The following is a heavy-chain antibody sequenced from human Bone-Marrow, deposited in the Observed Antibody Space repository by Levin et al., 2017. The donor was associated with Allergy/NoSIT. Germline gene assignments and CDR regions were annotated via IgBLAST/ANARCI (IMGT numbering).Heavy chain of an antibody. CDR2: ITGGGDGT. J-gene: IGHJ4*02. Sequence: GESLKISCAASGFTFTNYAMSWVRQAPGKGLEWVSAITGGGDGTYYADSVKGRFTISRDNSKNTLHLQMNSLRGEDTAIYYCAKGTAKWELYDYWGQGTLVTVSS. D-gene: IGHD1-26*01. CDR3: AKGTAKWELYDY. CDR1: GFTFTNYA. V-gene: IGHV3-23*01.